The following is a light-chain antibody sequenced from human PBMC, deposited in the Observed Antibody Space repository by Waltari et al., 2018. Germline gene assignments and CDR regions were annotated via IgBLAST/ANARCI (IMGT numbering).Light chain of an antibody. V-gene: IGLV2-23*02. CDR2: EVS. CDR3: CSYAGSSTHVV. J-gene: IGLJ2*01. CDR1: SSDVGSYNL. Sequence: QSALTQPASVSGSPGQSITISCTGTSSDVGSYNLVSWYQQHPGKAPKLMIYEVSKRPPGVSNRFSGSKSGNTASLTISGRQAEDEADYYCCSYAGSSTHVVFGGGTKLTAL.